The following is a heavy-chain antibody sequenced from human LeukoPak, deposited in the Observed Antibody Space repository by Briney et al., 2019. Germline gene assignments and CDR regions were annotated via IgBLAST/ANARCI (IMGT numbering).Heavy chain of an antibody. J-gene: IGHJ4*02. D-gene: IGHD3-10*01. Sequence: GGSLRLSCAASGFTFSNAWMSWVRQAPGKGLEWVGRIKSKTNGGTTDYAAPVKGRFTISRDDSKNTPYLQMNSLKTEDTAVYYCTTGITMVRGVIHLIDYWGQGTLVTVSS. CDR2: IKSKTNGGTT. CDR3: TTGITMVRGVIHLIDY. V-gene: IGHV3-15*01. CDR1: GFTFSNAW.